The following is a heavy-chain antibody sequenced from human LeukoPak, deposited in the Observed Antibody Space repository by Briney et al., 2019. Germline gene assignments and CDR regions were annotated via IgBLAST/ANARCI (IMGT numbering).Heavy chain of an antibody. CDR3: ARIALSGSYSAAFDI. J-gene: IGHJ3*02. CDR1: GYTFTSYD. CDR2: MNPNSANT. V-gene: IGHV1-8*01. D-gene: IGHD1-26*01. Sequence: VASVKVSCKASGYTFTSYDINWVRQATGQGLEWMGWMNPNSANTGYAQKFQGRVTMATDTSTSTAYMELRSLRSDDTAVYYCARIALSGSYSAAFDIWGQGTMVTVSS.